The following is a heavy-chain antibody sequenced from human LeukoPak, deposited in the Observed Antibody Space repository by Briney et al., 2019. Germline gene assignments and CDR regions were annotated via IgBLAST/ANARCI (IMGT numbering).Heavy chain of an antibody. CDR3: AKGVGITMIVVAVDY. CDR2: ISGNGGST. J-gene: IGHJ4*02. D-gene: IGHD3-22*01. V-gene: IGHV3-23*01. Sequence: GGSLRLSCAASGFTFSSYAMSWVRQAPGKGLEWVSAISGNGGSTYYADSVKGRFTISRDNSKNTLYLQMNSLRAEDTAVYYCAKGVGITMIVVAVDYWGQGTLVTVSS. CDR1: GFTFSSYA.